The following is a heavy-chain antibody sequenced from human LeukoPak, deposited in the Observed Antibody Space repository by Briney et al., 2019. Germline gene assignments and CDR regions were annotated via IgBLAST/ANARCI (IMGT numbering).Heavy chain of an antibody. CDR3: ARPGSGVAVAGTYDY. CDR2: IYYSGST. D-gene: IGHD6-19*01. CDR1: GGSISSSSYY. J-gene: IGHJ4*02. Sequence: SETLSLTCTVSGGSISSSSYYWGWIRQPPGKGLEWIGSIYYSGSTYYNPSLKSRVTISVDTSKNQFSLKLSSVTAADTAVYYCARPGSGVAVAGTYDYWGQGTLVTVSS. V-gene: IGHV4-39*01.